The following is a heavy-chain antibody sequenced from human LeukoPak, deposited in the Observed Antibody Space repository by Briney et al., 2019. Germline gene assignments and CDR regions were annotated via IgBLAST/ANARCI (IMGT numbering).Heavy chain of an antibody. CDR1: GFTFRDYW. J-gene: IGHJ5*01. D-gene: IGHD2-21*01. V-gene: IGHV3-7*01. Sequence: GGSLRLSCAASGFTFRDYWMSWVRQAPGKGLEWVADIKQDGSEKYYLDSEKGRFTISRDNAKNSLYLQMNSLRAEDTAVYYCVRVGDVLTFPLDSWAQLTVVIVCS. CDR2: IKQDGSEK. CDR3: VRVGDVLTFPLDS.